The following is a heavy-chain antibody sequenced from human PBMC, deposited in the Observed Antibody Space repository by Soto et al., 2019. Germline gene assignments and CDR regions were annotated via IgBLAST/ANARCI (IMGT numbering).Heavy chain of an antibody. V-gene: IGHV3-23*01. D-gene: IGHD6-19*01. J-gene: IGHJ6*02. CDR3: AKGFSSSGGGMDV. Sequence: GGSLRLSCAASGFTFSSYAMSWVRQAPGKGLEWVSAISGSCGSTYYADSVKGRFTISRDNSKNTLYLQMNSLRAEDTAVYYCAKGFSSSGGGMDVWGQGTTVTVSS. CDR2: ISGSCGST. CDR1: GFTFSSYA.